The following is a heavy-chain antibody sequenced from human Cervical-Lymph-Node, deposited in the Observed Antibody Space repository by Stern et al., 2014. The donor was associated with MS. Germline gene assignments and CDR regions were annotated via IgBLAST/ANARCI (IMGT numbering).Heavy chain of an antibody. D-gene: IGHD6-19*01. J-gene: IGHJ4*02. V-gene: IGHV4-59*08. CDR2: IYYSGST. CDR3: ARQSAGYSSGWHYDY. CDR1: GGSISSYY. Sequence: QLQLQESGPGLVKPSETLSLTCTVSGGSISSYYWSWIRQPPGKGLEWIGYIYYSGSTNYNPPPKSRVTISVDTPKTHFPLKLSSGTAADTAVYYCARQSAGYSSGWHYDYWGQGTLVTVSS.